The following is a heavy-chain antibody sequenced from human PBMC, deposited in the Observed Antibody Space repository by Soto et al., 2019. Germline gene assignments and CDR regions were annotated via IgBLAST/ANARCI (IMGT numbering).Heavy chain of an antibody. J-gene: IGHJ4*02. CDR1: GGTFSSYT. Sequence: GASVKVSCKASGGTFSSYTISWVRQAPGQGLEWMGRIIAYNGITNYAQKFQDRVTMTTDTSTSTAYMELRSLRSDDTAMYYCARAAYEILTGYYRCWGQGTLVTVSS. V-gene: IGHV1-18*01. CDR2: IIAYNGIT. D-gene: IGHD3-9*01. CDR3: ARAAYEILTGYYRC.